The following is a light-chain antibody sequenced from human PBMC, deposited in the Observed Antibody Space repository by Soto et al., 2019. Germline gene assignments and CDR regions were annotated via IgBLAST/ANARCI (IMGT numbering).Light chain of an antibody. Sequence: DIQMTQSPSSLSASVGDRVTISCRLSQSINTYLNWYQQKPGKAPKLLLYEASSLQSGVPSRFSGRGSGNDFTLTISRLHREDFATYYCQQSYITRLFGPGTKVYIK. CDR1: QSINTY. J-gene: IGKJ3*01. V-gene: IGKV1-39*01. CDR2: EAS. CDR3: QQSYITRL.